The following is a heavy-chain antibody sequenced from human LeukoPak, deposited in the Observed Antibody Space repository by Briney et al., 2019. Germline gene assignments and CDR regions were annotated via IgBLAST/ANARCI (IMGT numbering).Heavy chain of an antibody. D-gene: IGHD6-19*01. CDR2: MSYDGFTE. CDR1: GFAFSICA. CDR3: ASDISSGWSIKYYFDY. J-gene: IGHJ4*02. V-gene: IGHV3-30*04. Sequence: GGSLRLLCAACGFAFSICAMLGVRRARGKGRVGVAVMSYDGFTESYSDSVKGRLTVYRHNFKNTLYLQMTSLRGEDTAVSYCASDISSGWSIKYYFDYWGQGTLVTVSS.